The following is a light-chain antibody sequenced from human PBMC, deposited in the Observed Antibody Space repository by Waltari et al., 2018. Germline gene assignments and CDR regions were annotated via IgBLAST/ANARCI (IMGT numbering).Light chain of an antibody. CDR2: WAS. CDR3: QQYYSIPIT. V-gene: IGKV4-1*01. J-gene: IGKJ5*01. CDR1: QSVLYSSNNKNC. Sequence: DIVMTQSPDSLAVSLGERATINCKSSQSVLYSSNNKNCLAWYQQKTGQPPKLLIYWASTRESGVPDRFSGSGSGTDFTLTISSLQAEDVAVYYCQQYYSIPITFGQGTRLEIK.